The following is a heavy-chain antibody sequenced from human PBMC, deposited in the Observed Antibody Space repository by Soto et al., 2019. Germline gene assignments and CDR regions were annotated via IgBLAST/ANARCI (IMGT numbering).Heavy chain of an antibody. Sequence: QVQLVQSGPELKKPGAAVRVSCKASGYTFDSYGLSWVRQAPGQGLEWMGWISTYTGNTDYPQRFQGRVTMDTDTSTSTAYLDLRSLTSDDTAGYYWVRDVSVISGSFGGYWGQGTLVTVSS. CDR2: ISTYTGNT. J-gene: IGHJ4*02. CDR1: GYTFDSYG. CDR3: VRDVSVISGSFGGY. D-gene: IGHD3-10*01. V-gene: IGHV1-18*01.